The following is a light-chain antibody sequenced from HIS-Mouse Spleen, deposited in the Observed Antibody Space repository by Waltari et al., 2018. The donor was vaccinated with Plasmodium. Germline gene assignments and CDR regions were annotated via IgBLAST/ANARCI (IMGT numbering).Light chain of an antibody. J-gene: IGKJ1*01. Sequence: DIVMTQSPDSLAVSPGESATINSKSSQSVLYSSNNKNYLALYQPKPGQPPKLLIYWASTRESGVPDRFSGSGSGTDFPLTISSLQAEDVAVYYCQQYYSTPWTFGQGTKVEIK. CDR2: WAS. V-gene: IGKV4-1*01. CDR3: QQYYSTPWT. CDR1: QSVLYSSNNKNY.